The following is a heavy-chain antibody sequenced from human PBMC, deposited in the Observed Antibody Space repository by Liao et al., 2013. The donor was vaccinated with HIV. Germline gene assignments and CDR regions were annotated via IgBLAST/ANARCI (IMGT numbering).Heavy chain of an antibody. CDR1: GGSFSGYY. V-gene: IGHV4-34*01. CDR2: IYYSGST. D-gene: IGHD3-22*01. J-gene: IGHJ1*01. Sequence: QVQLQQWGAGLLKPSETLSLTCAVYGGSFSGYYWSWIRQPPGKGLEWIGYIYYSGSTYYNPSLKSRVTISVDTSRNQFSLKLSSVTAADTAVYYCARVNYYEGAPEYFQYWGQGTLVTVSS. CDR3: ARVNYYEGAPEYFQY.